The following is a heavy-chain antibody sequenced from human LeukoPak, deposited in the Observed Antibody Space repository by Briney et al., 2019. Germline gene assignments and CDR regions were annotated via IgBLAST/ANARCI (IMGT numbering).Heavy chain of an antibody. Sequence: PSETLSLTCAVYGGSFSGYYWSWIRQPPGKGLEWIGYIYYSGSTNYNPSLKSRVTISVDTSKNQFSLKLSSVTAADTAVYYCARGRKGITMVRGVIGGYYYYMDVWGKGTTVTISS. CDR3: ARGRKGITMVRGVIGGYYYYMDV. V-gene: IGHV4-59*01. CDR1: GGSFSGYY. J-gene: IGHJ6*03. CDR2: IYYSGST. D-gene: IGHD3-10*01.